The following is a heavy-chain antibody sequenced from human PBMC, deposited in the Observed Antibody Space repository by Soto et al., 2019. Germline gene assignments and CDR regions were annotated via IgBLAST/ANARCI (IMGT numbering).Heavy chain of an antibody. D-gene: IGHD1-26*01. V-gene: IGHV1-69*02. Sequence: QVQLVQSGAEVKKPGSSVKVSCKASGGTFSSYTISWVRQAPGQGLEWMGRIIPILGIANYAQKFQGRVTITADKSTSTAYIELSSLRSEDTAVYYCARGIGGSDDNYWGQGTLVTVSS. J-gene: IGHJ4*02. CDR1: GGTFSSYT. CDR3: ARGIGGSDDNY. CDR2: IIPILGIA.